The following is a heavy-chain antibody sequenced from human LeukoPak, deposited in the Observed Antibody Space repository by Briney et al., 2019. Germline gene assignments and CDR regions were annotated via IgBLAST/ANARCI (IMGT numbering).Heavy chain of an antibody. CDR3: GKDVGFGGSFDY. D-gene: IGHD3-16*01. V-gene: IGHV3-23*01. CDR2: ISVSGNT. CDR1: GFTLSSYA. J-gene: IGHJ4*02. Sequence: PGGSLRLSCAASGFTLSSYAMSWVRQGPGKGLEWVSAISVSGNTYHAGSVKGRFTISRDSSKNTLYLQMNSLRAEDTAVYYCGKDVGFGGSFDYWGQGTLVTVSS.